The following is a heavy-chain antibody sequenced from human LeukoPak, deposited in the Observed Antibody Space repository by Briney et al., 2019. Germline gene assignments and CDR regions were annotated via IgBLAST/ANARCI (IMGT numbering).Heavy chain of an antibody. CDR2: ISSSTK. CDR3: ARDPGHSSVEEPKHNDY. Sequence: GGSLRLSCAASGFTFSRYSMNWVRQAPGKGLEWVSYISSSTKYYADSVKGRFTISRDNAKSSLYLQMNSLRDEDTAVYFCARDPGHSSVEEPKHNDYWGQGTLVTVSS. V-gene: IGHV3-48*02. J-gene: IGHJ4*02. D-gene: IGHD1-26*01. CDR1: GFTFSRYS.